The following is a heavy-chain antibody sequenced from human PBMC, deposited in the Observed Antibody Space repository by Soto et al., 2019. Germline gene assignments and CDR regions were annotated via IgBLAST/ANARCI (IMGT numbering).Heavy chain of an antibody. J-gene: IGHJ5*02. CDR1: GFTFSNYG. CDR3: AKDPKCCTIGSHFLDNWFDP. Sequence: PGGSLRLSCAASGFTFSNYGMHWVRQTPGKGLEWVAVISYDGSHQFYTDSVKGRFTISRDNSKNTLYLQMNSLKTVDTAMYYCAKDPKCCTIGSHFLDNWFDPWGQGTLVTVSS. D-gene: IGHD2-8*01. CDR2: ISYDGSHQ. V-gene: IGHV3-30*18.